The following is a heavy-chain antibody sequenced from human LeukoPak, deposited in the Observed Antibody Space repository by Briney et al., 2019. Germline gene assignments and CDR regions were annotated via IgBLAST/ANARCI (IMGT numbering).Heavy chain of an antibody. CDR3: ARVRTPRVYSYGLPRYYFDY. V-gene: IGHV4-34*01. CDR2: INHSGST. Sequence: PSETLSLTCAVYGGSFSGYYWSWIRQPPGKGLEWIGEINHSGSTNYNPSLKSRVTISVDTSKKQFSLKLSSVTAADTAVYYCARVRTPRVYSYGLPRYYFDYWGQGTLVTVSS. D-gene: IGHD5-18*01. J-gene: IGHJ4*02. CDR1: GGSFSGYY.